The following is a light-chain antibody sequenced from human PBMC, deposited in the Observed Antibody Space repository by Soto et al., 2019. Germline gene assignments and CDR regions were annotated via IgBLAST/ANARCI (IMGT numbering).Light chain of an antibody. CDR2: DVS. J-gene: IGLJ1*01. Sequence: QSVLTQPASVSASPGQSITISRTGTSSDVGGYNYVSWYQHHPGKAPKLMIFDVSNRPSGVSNRFSGSKSGNTASLTISGLQPEDEADYYCSSYTTSNTRQIVFGTGTKVTVL. CDR3: SSYTTSNTRQIV. V-gene: IGLV2-14*03. CDR1: SSDVGGYNY.